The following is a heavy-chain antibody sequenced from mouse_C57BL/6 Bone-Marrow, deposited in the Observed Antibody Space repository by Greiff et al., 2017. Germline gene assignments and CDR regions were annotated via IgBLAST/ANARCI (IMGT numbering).Heavy chain of an antibody. V-gene: IGHV1-64*01. J-gene: IGHJ2*01. CDR3: AQTAGYCGSRGDFDY. Sequence: VQLQQPGAELVKPGASVKLSCKASGYTFTSYWMHWVKQRPGQGLEWIGMIHPNSGSTNYNEKFKSKATLTVDKSSSTAYMQLSSLTSEDSAVYYCAQTAGYCGSRGDFDYWGQGTTLTVSS. D-gene: IGHD1-1*01. CDR1: GYTFTSYW. CDR2: IHPNSGST.